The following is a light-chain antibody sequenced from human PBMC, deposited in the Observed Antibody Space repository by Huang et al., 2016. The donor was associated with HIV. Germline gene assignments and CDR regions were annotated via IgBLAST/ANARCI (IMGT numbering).Light chain of an antibody. Sequence: ETLMTQFPATRSVSPGERATLSCRASQNVRNNLAWYQQKPGQAPRLLFYEASSRATGFPGRFSASGSGIDFTLTISSLQSEDFAVYYCQQFNNWPPAFGGGTTVEIK. CDR2: EAS. J-gene: IGKJ4*01. CDR1: QNVRNN. CDR3: QQFNNWPPA. V-gene: IGKV3-15*01.